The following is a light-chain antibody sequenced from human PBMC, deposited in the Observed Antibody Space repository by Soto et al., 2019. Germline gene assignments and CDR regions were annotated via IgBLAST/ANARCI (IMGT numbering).Light chain of an antibody. V-gene: IGKV3-20*01. CDR2: GAS. CDR1: QSVSSNS. Sequence: ETVLTQSPGTLSLSPGDRATLSCRASQSVSSNSLAWFQKKPGQAPRLLIFGASSRATGIPDRFSGSGSGTDFTLTISRLEPEDFAVYYCQHFGTSPWTFGQGNKVEIK. CDR3: QHFGTSPWT. J-gene: IGKJ1*01.